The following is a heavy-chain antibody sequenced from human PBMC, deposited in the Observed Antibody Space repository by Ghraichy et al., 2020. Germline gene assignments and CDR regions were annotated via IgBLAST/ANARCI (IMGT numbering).Heavy chain of an antibody. V-gene: IGHV3-48*01. D-gene: IGHD6-19*01. Sequence: GGSMRLSCAASGVTFSSHNMNLVRQAPGKGMEWVSFISYYDNTVYYGDSVKGRFNSSRANAQSSLFLQMNGLRAEDTAVDYCARDKTYGSGWPFFDYWGQGILVTVSS. CDR3: ARDKTYGSGWPFFDY. CDR1: GVTFSSHN. J-gene: IGHJ4*02. CDR2: ISYYDNTV.